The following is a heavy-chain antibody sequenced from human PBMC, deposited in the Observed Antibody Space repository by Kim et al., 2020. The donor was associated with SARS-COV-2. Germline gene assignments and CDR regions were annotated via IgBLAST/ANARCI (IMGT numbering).Heavy chain of an antibody. CDR1: GFTFSNYG. V-gene: IGHV3-30*18. J-gene: IGHJ5*02. D-gene: IGHD2-21*01. CDR2: IFHDGSTK. CDR3: AKDVKDCGGGTCSPAVPLGNFFDV. Sequence: GGSLRLSCAASGFTFSNYGMHWVRQAPGKGLEWVAAIFHDGSTKFYTDSVKGRFTVSRDNSNNMLFLQMNSLRVEDTAVYYCAKDVKDCGGGTCSPAVPLGNFFDVWGQGTLVTVSS.